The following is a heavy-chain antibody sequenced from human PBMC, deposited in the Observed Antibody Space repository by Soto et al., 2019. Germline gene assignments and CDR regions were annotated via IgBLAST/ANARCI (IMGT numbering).Heavy chain of an antibody. D-gene: IGHD3-3*01. CDR1: GGSISSYY. V-gene: IGHV4-4*07. CDR3: ARDQSAYYDSWSGYLGSEFYYYGMDV. CDR2: IYTSGST. Sequence: SETLSLTCTVSGGSISSYYWSWIRQPAGKGLEWIGRIYTSGSTNYNPSLKSRVTMSVDTSKNQFSLKLSSVTAADTAVYYCARDQSAYYDSWSGYLGSEFYYYGMDVWGQGTTVTVSS. J-gene: IGHJ6*02.